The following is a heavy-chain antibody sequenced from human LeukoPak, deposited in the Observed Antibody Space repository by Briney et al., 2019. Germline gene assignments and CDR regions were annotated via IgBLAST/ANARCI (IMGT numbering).Heavy chain of an antibody. V-gene: IGHV1-18*01. Sequence: ASVKVSCKASGYTFTTYGISWVRQAPGQGLEWMGWISTYSGATNYVQNLQGRVTMTTDTSTTTAYMELRSLRADDTAVYYCARVCSSSWYAAIDYWGQGTLVTVSS. J-gene: IGHJ4*02. CDR2: ISTYSGAT. CDR1: GYTFTTYG. CDR3: ARVCSSSWYAAIDY. D-gene: IGHD6-13*01.